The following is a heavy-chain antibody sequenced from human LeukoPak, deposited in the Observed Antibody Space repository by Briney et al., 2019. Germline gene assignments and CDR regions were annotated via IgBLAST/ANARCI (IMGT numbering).Heavy chain of an antibody. J-gene: IGHJ4*02. V-gene: IGHV3-20*04. Sequence: GGSLRLSCAASGFTFDDYGMSWVRQAPGKGLEWVSGINWNGGSTGYADSVKGRFTISRDNAKNSLYLQMNSLRAEDTALYYCARKEASLYGDTSYFDYWGQGTLVTVS. D-gene: IGHD4-17*01. CDR3: ARKEASLYGDTSYFDY. CDR2: INWNGGST. CDR1: GFTFDDYG.